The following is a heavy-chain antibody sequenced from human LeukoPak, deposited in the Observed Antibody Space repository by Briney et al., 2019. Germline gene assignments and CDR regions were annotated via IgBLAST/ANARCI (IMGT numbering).Heavy chain of an antibody. D-gene: IGHD5-18*01. CDR3: ARPGIQLWPFDY. CDR2: IYPGDSDT. V-gene: IGHV5-51*01. J-gene: IGHJ4*02. CDR1: GYSLASYW. Sequence: GESLKISCKGSGYSLASYWIGWVRQMTGKGLEWMGIIYPGDSDTRYSPSFQGQVTISADKSISTAYLQWSSLRASDTAMYYCARPGIQLWPFDYWGQGTLVTVSS.